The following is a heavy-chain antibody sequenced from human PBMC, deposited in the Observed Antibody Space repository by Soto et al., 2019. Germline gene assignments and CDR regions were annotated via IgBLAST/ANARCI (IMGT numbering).Heavy chain of an antibody. V-gene: IGHV3-23*01. D-gene: IGHD3-3*01. CDR3: AKGALRFWECLPPMAV. CDR2: ISGSGGST. J-gene: IGHJ6*02. CDR1: GFTFSSYA. Sequence: GGSLRLSCAASGFTFSSYAMSWVRQAPGKGLEWVSAISGSGGSTYYADSVKGRFTISRDNSKNTLYLQMNSPRAEDTAVYYCAKGALRFWECLPPMAVWGQGTTFTVSS.